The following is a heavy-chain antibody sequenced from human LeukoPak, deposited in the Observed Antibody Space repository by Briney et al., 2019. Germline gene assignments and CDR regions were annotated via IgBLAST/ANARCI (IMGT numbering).Heavy chain of an antibody. CDR2: INPNSGGT. CDR3: ARCKYSCYDFWSGEPPPLDY. J-gene: IGHJ4*02. D-gene: IGHD3-3*01. CDR1: GYTFTGYY. Sequence: GASVKVSCKASGYTFTGYYMHWVRQAPGQGLEWMGWINPNSGGTNYAQKFQGRVTMTRDTSISTAYMELSRLRSDDTAVYYCARCKYSCYDFWSGEPPPLDYWGQGTLVTVSS. V-gene: IGHV1-2*02.